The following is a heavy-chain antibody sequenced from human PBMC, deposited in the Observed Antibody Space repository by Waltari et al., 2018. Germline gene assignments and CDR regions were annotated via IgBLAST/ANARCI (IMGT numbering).Heavy chain of an antibody. D-gene: IGHD3-16*01. CDR1: GWSFRDYY. V-gene: IGHV4-34*02. Sequence: QVQLQQWGAGLLKPSETLSLTFAVYGWSFRDYYWSWIRQAPGKGLEWSGETDESGGTKYNPSLKSRVTTSLDASKNQISLKLFSVTAADSGVYYCARDSELGAVFDIWGQGTTVTVS. CDR2: TDESGGT. J-gene: IGHJ3*02. CDR3: ARDSELGAVFDI.